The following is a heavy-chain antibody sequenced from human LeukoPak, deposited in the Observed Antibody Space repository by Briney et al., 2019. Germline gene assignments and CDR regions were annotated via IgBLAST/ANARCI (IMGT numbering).Heavy chain of an antibody. D-gene: IGHD3-22*01. CDR1: GYCFTSYW. V-gene: IGHV5-51*01. CDR2: IYPGDSDT. CDR3: ARQSSSGYSDFDI. Sequence: GESLKISCKGSGYCFTSYWIGWVRQMPGKGLGWMGIIYPGDSDTRYSTSFQGQVTISADKSISTAYLQWSSLKASDTAMYYCARQSSSGYSDFDIWGQGTMVTVSS. J-gene: IGHJ3*02.